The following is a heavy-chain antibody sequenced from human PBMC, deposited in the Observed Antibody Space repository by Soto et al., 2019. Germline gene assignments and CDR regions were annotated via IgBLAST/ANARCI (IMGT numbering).Heavy chain of an antibody. Sequence: GGSRRLSCAASGFTFDEYGMHGGGQAPGKGLKWVSGISLNSGTIGYADSVKGRFTISRDNAKNSLYLQMNSLRAEDTALYYCAKDYGSGSYDAFDIWGQGTMVTVSS. V-gene: IGHV3-9*01. CDR2: ISLNSGTI. CDR1: GFTFDEYG. J-gene: IGHJ3*02. CDR3: AKDYGSGSYDAFDI. D-gene: IGHD3-10*01.